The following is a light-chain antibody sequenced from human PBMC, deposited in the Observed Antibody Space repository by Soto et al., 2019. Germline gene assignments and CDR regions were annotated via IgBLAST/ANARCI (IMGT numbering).Light chain of an antibody. CDR1: RSNIGSNA. CDR2: HND. V-gene: IGLV1-44*01. J-gene: IGLJ3*02. Sequence: QSALTQPPSASGTPGQRVTISCSGSRSNIGSNAVNWYQQLPGTAPKLLIYHNDQRPSGVPDRFSGSKSGTSASLAISGLQSEDETGYYCAAWDDSLNGWVFGGGTKVTVL. CDR3: AAWDDSLNGWV.